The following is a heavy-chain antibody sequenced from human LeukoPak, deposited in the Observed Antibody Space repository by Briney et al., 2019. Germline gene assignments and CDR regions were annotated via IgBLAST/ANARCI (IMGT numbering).Heavy chain of an antibody. D-gene: IGHD1-1*01. CDR3: ARGSLDGTYTFDI. Sequence: GGSLRLSCAASGFTFSSYAMHWVRQAPGKGLEWVAVIVYDGSNKKYADSVKGRFTISRDNSKNTLYLQMNSLRAEDTAVYYCARGSLDGTYTFDIWGQGAMVTVSS. CDR1: GFTFSSYA. J-gene: IGHJ3*02. V-gene: IGHV3-30-3*01. CDR2: IVYDGSNK.